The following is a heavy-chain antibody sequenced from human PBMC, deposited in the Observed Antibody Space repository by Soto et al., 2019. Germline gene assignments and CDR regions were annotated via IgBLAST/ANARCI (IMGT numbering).Heavy chain of an antibody. J-gene: IGHJ6*02. CDR1: GGAFNNYI. V-gene: IGHV1-69*01. CDR3: ARNTFSHYYGMDV. CDR2: IIPMFGTP. Sequence: QVQLVQSGAEVKKPGSSVKVSCKASGGAFNNYIFDWVRQAPGQGLEWMGGIIPMFGTPKYAQTFQDRITISADVSTGTAYMELTSLRFDDTAVYYCARNTFSHYYGMDVWGQGTSVTVSS. D-gene: IGHD3-16*01.